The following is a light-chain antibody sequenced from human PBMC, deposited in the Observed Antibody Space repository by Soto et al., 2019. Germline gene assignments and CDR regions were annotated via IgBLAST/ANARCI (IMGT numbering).Light chain of an antibody. CDR3: CSYAGSSTLL. Sequence: QSALTQPASVSGSPGQSITISCTGTSSDVGGYNLVSWYQQHPGKTPKLMIYEGSKRPSGVSNRFSGSKSGNTASLTISGLQAEDEADYYCCSYAGSSTLLFGGGTKPPS. J-gene: IGLJ2*01. V-gene: IGLV2-23*01. CDR1: SSDVGGYNL. CDR2: EGS.